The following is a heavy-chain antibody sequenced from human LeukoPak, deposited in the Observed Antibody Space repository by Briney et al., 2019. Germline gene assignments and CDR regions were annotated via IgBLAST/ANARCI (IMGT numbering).Heavy chain of an antibody. CDR3: VKKGQADDYGNPD. CDR2: ISSSSTYI. J-gene: IGHJ4*02. CDR1: GFIFSSYT. Sequence: PGGSLRLSCAASGFIFSSYTMNWVRQAPGKGLEWVSSISSSSTYIYYADSVQGRFTISRDNAKNSVYLQMNNLRADDTAVYYCVKKGQADDYGNPDWGQGALVTVSP. V-gene: IGHV3-21*04. D-gene: IGHD4/OR15-4a*01.